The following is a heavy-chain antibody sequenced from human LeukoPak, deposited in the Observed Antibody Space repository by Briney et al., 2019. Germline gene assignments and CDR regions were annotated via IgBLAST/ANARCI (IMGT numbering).Heavy chain of an antibody. CDR2: INHSGST. D-gene: IGHD6-13*01. Sequence: SETLSLTCGVYGGSFSGYYWSWIRQPPGKGLEWIGEINHSGSTNYNPSLKSRITILVDTSKNQFSLKLSSVTAADTAVYYCARGGPYSSNPWGQGTLVTVSS. CDR1: GGSFSGYY. CDR3: ARGGPYSSNP. V-gene: IGHV4-34*01. J-gene: IGHJ5*02.